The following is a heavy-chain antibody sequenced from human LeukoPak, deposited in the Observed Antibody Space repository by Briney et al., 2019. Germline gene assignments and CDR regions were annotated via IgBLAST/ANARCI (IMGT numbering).Heavy chain of an antibody. CDR1: GFTFRNYD. V-gene: IGHV3-23*01. J-gene: IGHJ4*02. CDR2: VSGSGGST. D-gene: IGHD3-10*01. CDR3: VQGTRRGAITMVRGVIGKSYYFDS. Sequence: GGSLRLSCAASGFTFRNYDMSWVRQAPGKGLEWVSTVSGSGGSTYYADSVKGRFTISRDNSKNTLYLQMNSLRAADTALYYCVQGTRRGAITMVRGVIGKSYYFDSWGQGTLVTVSS.